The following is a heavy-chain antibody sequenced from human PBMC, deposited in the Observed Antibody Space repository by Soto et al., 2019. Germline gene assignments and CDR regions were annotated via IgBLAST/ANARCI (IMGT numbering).Heavy chain of an antibody. CDR1: GFTFSSYW. D-gene: IGHD3-22*01. J-gene: IGHJ4*02. Sequence: GGSLRLSCAASGFTFSSYWMHWVRQAPGKGLVWVSRINSDGSSTSYADSVKGRFTISRDNAKNTLYLQMNGLRAEDTALYYCARFPRTLQYDSSGYYYDFDYWGQGTLVTVSS. CDR2: INSDGSST. V-gene: IGHV3-74*01. CDR3: ARFPRTLQYDSSGYYYDFDY.